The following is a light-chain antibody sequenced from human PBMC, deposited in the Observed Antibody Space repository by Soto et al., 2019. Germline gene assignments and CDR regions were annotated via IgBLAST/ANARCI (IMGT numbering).Light chain of an antibody. CDR3: LHHNSYSKWT. CDR1: QGIRND. CDR2: AAS. V-gene: IGKV1-17*01. Sequence: DIQMTQSPSSLSASVGDRVTITCRASQGIRNDLGWYQQKPGKAPKRLISAASSLQSGVPSRFSGSGSGTDFTLTISSLQSEDFATYYCLHHNSYSKWTFGQGTKVEIK. J-gene: IGKJ1*01.